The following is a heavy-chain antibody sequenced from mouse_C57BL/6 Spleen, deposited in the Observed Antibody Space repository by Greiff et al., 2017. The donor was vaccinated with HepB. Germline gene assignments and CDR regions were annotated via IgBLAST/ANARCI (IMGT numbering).Heavy chain of an antibody. Sequence: EVKLVESGGGLVQPGGSLKLSCAASGFTFSDYYMYWVRQTPEKRLEWVAYISNGGGSTYYPDTVKGRFTISRDNAKNTLYLQMSRLKSEDTAMYYCARRAGTGGYYFDYWGQGTTLTVSS. D-gene: IGHD4-1*01. J-gene: IGHJ2*01. CDR1: GFTFSDYY. CDR3: ARRAGTGGYYFDY. V-gene: IGHV5-12*01. CDR2: ISNGGGST.